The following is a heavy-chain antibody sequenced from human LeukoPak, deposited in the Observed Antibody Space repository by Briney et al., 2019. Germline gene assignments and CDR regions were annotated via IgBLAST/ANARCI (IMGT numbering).Heavy chain of an antibody. J-gene: IGHJ4*02. V-gene: IGHV1-2*06. CDR1: GYTLTGYY. CDR2: INPNSGGT. D-gene: IGHD2-21*02. CDR3: ARVGLAYCGGDCTNIFDY. Sequence: ASVKVSCKPSGYTLTGYYMHLGRQAPGQGLEWIGRINPNSGGTNYAQKFQGRVTMTRDTSISTAYMELSRLRSDDTAVYYCARVGLAYCGGDCTNIFDYWGQGTMVTVS.